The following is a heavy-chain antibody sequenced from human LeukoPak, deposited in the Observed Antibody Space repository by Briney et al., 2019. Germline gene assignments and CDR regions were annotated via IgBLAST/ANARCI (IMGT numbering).Heavy chain of an antibody. CDR3: ATVLTERRTYYFDY. J-gene: IGHJ4*02. CDR1: GYTLTELS. Sequence: ASVKVSCKVSGYTLTELSMHWVRQAPGKGLEWMGGFDPEDGETIYAQKFQGRVTMTEDTSTDTAYMELSSLRSEDTAVYYCATVLTERRTYYFDYWGQGTLVTVSS. CDR2: FDPEDGET. D-gene: IGHD1-1*01. V-gene: IGHV1-24*01.